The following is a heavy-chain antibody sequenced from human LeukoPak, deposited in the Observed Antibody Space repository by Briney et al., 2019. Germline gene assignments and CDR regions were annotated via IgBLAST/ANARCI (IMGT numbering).Heavy chain of an antibody. D-gene: IGHD6-13*01. Sequence: GGSLRLSCAASGFAFSSYWMHWVRQAPGKGLVWVSRINSDGSSTSYADSVKGRFTISRDNAKNTLYLQMNSLRAEDTAVYYCARDRFIAAAGSVFDYWGQGTLVNVSS. V-gene: IGHV3-74*01. CDR2: INSDGSST. CDR3: ARDRFIAAAGSVFDY. J-gene: IGHJ4*02. CDR1: GFAFSSYW.